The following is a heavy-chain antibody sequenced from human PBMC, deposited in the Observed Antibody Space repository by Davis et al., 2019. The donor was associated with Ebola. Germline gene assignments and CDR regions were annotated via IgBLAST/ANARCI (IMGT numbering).Heavy chain of an antibody. CDR2: IFYTGSTNYFYTGST. Sequence: SETLSLTCTVSGGSISSDYWNWIRQPPGEGLEWTGYIFYTGSTNYFYTGSTNYNPTLTSRVTISVDTSKNQYSLKLRSVTAADTALYYCARLRMELPSNYYHYYMDVWGKGTTVTVSS. D-gene: IGHD1-7*01. CDR1: GGSISSDY. CDR3: ARLRMELPSNYYHYYMDV. V-gene: IGHV4-59*08. J-gene: IGHJ6*03.